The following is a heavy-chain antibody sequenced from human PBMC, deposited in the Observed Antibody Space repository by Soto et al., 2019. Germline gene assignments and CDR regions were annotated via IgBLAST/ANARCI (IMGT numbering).Heavy chain of an antibody. CDR2: MNPNSGSR. Sequence: GASVKVSCKASGYTFTSYDINWVRQATGQGLEWMGWMNPNSGSRRFAQRFQGRVTMTRNTSTSTVYMEVSSLRSEDTAVYYCAKDYRVLGFGELSLAYYYYGMDVWGQGTTVTVSS. CDR1: GYTFTSYD. D-gene: IGHD3-10*01. J-gene: IGHJ6*02. V-gene: IGHV1-8*01. CDR3: AKDYRVLGFGELSLAYYYYGMDV.